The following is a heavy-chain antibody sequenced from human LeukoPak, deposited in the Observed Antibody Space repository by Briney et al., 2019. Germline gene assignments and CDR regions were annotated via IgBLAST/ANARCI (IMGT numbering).Heavy chain of an antibody. V-gene: IGHV4-59*08. D-gene: IGHD3-3*01. CDR2: IYNSGST. CDR1: GGSISSYY. J-gene: IGHJ4*02. Sequence: SETLSLTCTVSGGSISSYYWSWIRQPPGKGLEWIGYIYNSGSTNYNPSLKSRVTISVDTSKNQFSLKLSSVTAADTAVYYCASTLPITIFGVVPNDYYFDYWGQGTLVTVSS. CDR3: ASTLPITIFGVVPNDYYFDY.